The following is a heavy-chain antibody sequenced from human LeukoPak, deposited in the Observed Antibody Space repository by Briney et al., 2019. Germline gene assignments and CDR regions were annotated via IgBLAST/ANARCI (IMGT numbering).Heavy chain of an antibody. J-gene: IGHJ4*02. CDR3: ARSEQQDFGDYEFDY. D-gene: IGHD4-17*01. V-gene: IGHV3-30*03. Sequence: GGSLRLSCAASGFTFSSYGMHWVRQAPGKGLEWVAVISYDGSNKYYADSVKGRFTISRDNSKNTLYLQMNSLRAEDTAVYYCARSEQQDFGDYEFDYWGQGTLVTVSS. CDR1: GFTFSSYG. CDR2: ISYDGSNK.